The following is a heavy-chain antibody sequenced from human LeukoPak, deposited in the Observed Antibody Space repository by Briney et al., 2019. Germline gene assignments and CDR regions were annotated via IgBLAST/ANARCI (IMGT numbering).Heavy chain of an antibody. CDR1: GFTFSSNC. D-gene: IGHD6-19*01. CDR2: IYSGGST. V-gene: IGHV3-66*01. J-gene: IGHJ4*02. CDR3: ARALLYSSGCAFDY. Sequence: GGSLRLSCAASGFTFSSNCMSWVRQAPGKGLEWVSVIYSGGSTYYTDSVKGRFTISTDNSKNTLHLQMNSLRAEGTAVYYCARALLYSSGCAFDYWGQGTMVTVSS.